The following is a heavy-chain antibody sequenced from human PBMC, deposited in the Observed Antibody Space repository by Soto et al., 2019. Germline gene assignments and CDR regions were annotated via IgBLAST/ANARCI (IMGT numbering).Heavy chain of an antibody. D-gene: IGHD6-13*01. CDR3: ATGSAAGPGHYYYFGMDV. CDR1: GYTFTGYY. J-gene: IGHJ6*02. Sequence: ASVKVSCKASGYTFTGYYMHWVRQAPGQGLEWMGWINPNSGGTNYAQKFQGWVTMTRDTSISTAYMELSRLRSDDTAVYYCATGSAAGPGHYYYFGMDVWGQGTTVTVSS. V-gene: IGHV1-2*04. CDR2: INPNSGGT.